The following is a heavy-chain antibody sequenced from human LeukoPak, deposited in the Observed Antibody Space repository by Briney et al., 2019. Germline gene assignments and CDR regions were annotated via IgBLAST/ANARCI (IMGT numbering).Heavy chain of an antibody. CDR1: GITFSSYA. V-gene: IGHV3-23*01. CDR3: ARDRGNYYGMDV. J-gene: IGHJ6*02. Sequence: GGSLRLSCAASGITFSSYAMSWVRQAPGKGLEWVSGISGSGGSTDYADSVKGRFTISRDNSKNTLYLQMNSLKAEDTAVYYCARDRGNYYGMDVWGQGTTVTVSS. CDR2: ISGSGGST.